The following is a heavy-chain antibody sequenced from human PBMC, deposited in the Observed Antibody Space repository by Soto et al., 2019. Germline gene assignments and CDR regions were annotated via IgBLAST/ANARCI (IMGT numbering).Heavy chain of an antibody. Sequence: ASVKVSCKASGYTFTSYDINWVRQATGQGLEWMGWMNPNSGNTGYAQKVQGRVTMTRNTSISTAYMELSSLRSEDRAVYYCARGLRLYVWGSYRYPGSDYWGQGTLVTVSS. D-gene: IGHD3-16*02. J-gene: IGHJ4*02. CDR3: ARGLRLYVWGSYRYPGSDY. CDR2: MNPNSGNT. V-gene: IGHV1-8*01. CDR1: GYTFTSYD.